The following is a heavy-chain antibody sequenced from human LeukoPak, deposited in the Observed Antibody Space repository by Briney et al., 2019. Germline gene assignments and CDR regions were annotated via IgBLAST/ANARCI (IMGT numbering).Heavy chain of an antibody. J-gene: IGHJ6*02. CDR2: ISSSSSYI. D-gene: IGHD3-22*01. CDR3: ARGNAYYYDSSGTDKYYYYGMDV. V-gene: IGHV3-21*01. Sequence: GGSLRLSCAASGFTFSSYSMNWVRQAPGKGLEWVSSISSSSSYIYYADSVKGRFTISRDNAKNSLYLQMNSLRAEDTAVYYCARGNAYYYDSSGTDKYYYYGMDVWGQGTTVTVSS. CDR1: GFTFSSYS.